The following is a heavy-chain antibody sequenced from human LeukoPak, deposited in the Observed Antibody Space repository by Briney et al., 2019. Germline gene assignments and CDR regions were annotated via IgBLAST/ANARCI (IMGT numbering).Heavy chain of an antibody. CDR2: IYYSGST. J-gene: IGHJ4*02. Sequence: SETLSLTCTVSGGSISSYYWSWIRQPPGKGLEWIGYIYYSGSTTYNPSLNSRVTISVGTSNNQFSLKLSSVTAADTAVYYCARGGWSLDYWGQGTLVTVSS. V-gene: IGHV4-59*01. CDR3: ARGGWSLDY. D-gene: IGHD2-15*01. CDR1: GGSISSYY.